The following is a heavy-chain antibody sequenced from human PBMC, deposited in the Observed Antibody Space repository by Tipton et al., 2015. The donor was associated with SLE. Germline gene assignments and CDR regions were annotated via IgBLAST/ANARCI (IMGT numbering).Heavy chain of an antibody. CDR3: ARQRGYYDGTPFPPWNFDL. V-gene: IGHV4-30-4*08. CDR2: IYYGGGT. Sequence: LRLSCTVSGDSISNGDDYWSWIRQPPGKGLEWIGNIYYGGGTYYNPSLRSRLTISVDTSENHFSLNLNSVTAADTAVYFCARQRGYYDGTPFPPWNFDLWGRGTQVTVSS. CDR1: GDSISNGDDY. J-gene: IGHJ2*01. D-gene: IGHD3-16*01.